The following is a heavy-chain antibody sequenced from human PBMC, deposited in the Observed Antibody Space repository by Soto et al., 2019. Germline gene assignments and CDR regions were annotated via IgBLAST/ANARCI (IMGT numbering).Heavy chain of an antibody. V-gene: IGHV3-30*18. CDR2: ISYDGSNK. J-gene: IGHJ4*02. Sequence: QVQLVESGGGVVQPGRSLRLSCAASGFTFSRYGMHWVRQAPGKGLEWVAVISYDGSNKYYADSVKGRFTISRDNSKNTLYLQMNSLIAEYMAVDYCAKGAAGYSSGVDYWGQGTMVSVSS. CDR1: GFTFSRYG. CDR3: AKGAAGYSSGVDY. D-gene: IGHD6-19*01.